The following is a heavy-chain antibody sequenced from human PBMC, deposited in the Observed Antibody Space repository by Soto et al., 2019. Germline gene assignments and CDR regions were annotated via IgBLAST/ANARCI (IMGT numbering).Heavy chain of an antibody. Sequence: EVQLVESGGDLAQPGGSLRLSCAASGFTFSKFCVNWVRQAPGKGLEWVANMKQGGGEKNYVDSVKGRFTISRDDTQILLILQINNMGADDCAIYYWLVTAYAFDIWGRGTTVTVSS. J-gene: IGHJ3*02. CDR2: MKQGGGEK. CDR1: GFTFSKFC. V-gene: IGHV3-7*01. D-gene: IGHD2-21*02. CDR3: LVTAYAFDI.